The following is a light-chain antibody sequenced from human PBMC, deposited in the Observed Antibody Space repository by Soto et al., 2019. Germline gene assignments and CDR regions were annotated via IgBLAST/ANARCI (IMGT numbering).Light chain of an antibody. J-gene: IGLJ1*01. Sequence: SYELTQPPSVSVAPGKTARITCGGNNIGSKSVHWYQQKPGQAPVLVIYYDSDRPSGIPERFSGSNSGNTATLTISRVEAGDEAHYYCQVWDSSSDHGVFGTGTKLTVL. V-gene: IGLV3-21*04. CDR1: NIGSKS. CDR2: YDS. CDR3: QVWDSSSDHGV.